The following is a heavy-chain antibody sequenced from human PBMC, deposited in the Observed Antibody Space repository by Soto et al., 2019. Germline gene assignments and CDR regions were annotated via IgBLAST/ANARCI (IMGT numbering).Heavy chain of an antibody. CDR2: IYWDDDK. J-gene: IGHJ4*01. CDR3: SCPSRSSCYLGHFDY. Sequence: SGPTLVNPTQILTLTCTFSGFSLSTSGVGVGWIRQPPGKALEWLALIYWDDDKRYSPSLKSRLTITKDTSKNQVVLTMTNMDPVDTATYYFSCPSRSSCYLGHFDYWGQGTPVTVSS. D-gene: IGHD6-13*01. CDR1: GFSLSTSGVG. V-gene: IGHV2-5*02.